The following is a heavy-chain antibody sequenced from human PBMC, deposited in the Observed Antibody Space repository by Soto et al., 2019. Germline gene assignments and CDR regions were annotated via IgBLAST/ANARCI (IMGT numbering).Heavy chain of an antibody. CDR1: GGSINSYW. Sequence: QVQLQESGPGLVKPSETLSLTCSVSGGSINSYWWSWIRQPAGKGLEWIGRVYSSGTTDYNPSLNSRATLSVETSKNQFSLKLSSVTAADTAVHYCARDIGSYAYGEGYWGQGIQVTVSS. V-gene: IGHV4-4*07. D-gene: IGHD3-10*01. CDR3: ARDIGSYAYGEGY. CDR2: VYSSGTT. J-gene: IGHJ4*02.